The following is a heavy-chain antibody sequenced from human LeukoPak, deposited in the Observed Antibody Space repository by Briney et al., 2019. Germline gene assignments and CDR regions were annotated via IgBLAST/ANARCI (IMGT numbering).Heavy chain of an antibody. D-gene: IGHD3-10*01. CDR3: ARDYYDSGSSAL. CDR2: IYYIGST. V-gene: IGHV4-59*01. Sequence: PSETLSLTCTVSGGSISSYYWSWIRQPPGKGLEWVGNIYYIGSTNYNPSLKSRVTISVDTSKNQFSLKLRSVTAADTAVYYCARDYYDSGSSALWGQGTLVTVSS. CDR1: GGSISSYY. J-gene: IGHJ4*02.